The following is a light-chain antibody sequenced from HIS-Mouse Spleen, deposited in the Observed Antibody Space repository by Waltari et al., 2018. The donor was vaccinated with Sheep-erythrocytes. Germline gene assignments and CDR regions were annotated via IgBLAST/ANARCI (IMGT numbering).Light chain of an antibody. CDR1: SRDVGVYNY. CDR3: SSYAGSNNWV. CDR2: EVS. Sequence: QSALTQPPSASGSPGQSVTISCTGTSRDVGVYNYVPWYQQHPGKAPKLMIYEVSKRPSGVPDRFSGSKSGNTASLTVSGLQAEDEADYYCSSYAGSNNWVFGGGTKLTVL. V-gene: IGLV2-8*01. J-gene: IGLJ3*02.